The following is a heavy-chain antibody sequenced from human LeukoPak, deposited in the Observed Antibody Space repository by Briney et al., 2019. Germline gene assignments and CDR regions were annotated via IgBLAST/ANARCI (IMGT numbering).Heavy chain of an antibody. V-gene: IGHV1-18*01. Sequence: ASVKVSCKASGYTFISYGISWVRQAPGQGLEWMGWISAYNGNTNYAQKLQGRVTMTTDTSTSTAYMELRSLRSDDTAVYYCARPLLPYCTNGVCYEAGRLWFDPWGQGTLVTVSS. CDR1: GYTFISYG. D-gene: IGHD2-8*01. J-gene: IGHJ5*02. CDR2: ISAYNGNT. CDR3: ARPLLPYCTNGVCYEAGRLWFDP.